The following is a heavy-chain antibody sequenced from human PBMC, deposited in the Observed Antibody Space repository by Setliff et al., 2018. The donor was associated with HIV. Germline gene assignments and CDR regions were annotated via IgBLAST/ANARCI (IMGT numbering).Heavy chain of an antibody. V-gene: IGHV4-34*01. J-gene: IGHJ4*02. D-gene: IGHD3-22*01. CDR2: INYSGST. Sequence: SETLSLTCGVYGGSLSGYHWSWIRLPPGKGLEWIGEINYSGSTNYNPSLKSRVTISVDTSKHQFSLKLSSVTAADTAVYDCARAPGAYYYDSSGYPIGIRFDYWGQGTLVTVSS. CDR1: GGSLSGYH. CDR3: ARAPGAYYYDSSGYPIGIRFDY.